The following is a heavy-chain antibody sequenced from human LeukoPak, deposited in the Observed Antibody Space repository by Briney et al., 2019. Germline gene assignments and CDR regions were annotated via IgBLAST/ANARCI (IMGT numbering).Heavy chain of an antibody. Sequence: GGSLRLSCAASGFTFSDHYMDWVRQAPGKGLEWVSAISNSGGSTYYADSVKGRFTISRDNSKNTLYQQMNSLRAEDTAVYYCATHPRDLLLQENWGQGTLVTVSS. V-gene: IGHV3-23*01. CDR2: ISNSGGST. CDR3: ATHPRDLLLQEN. CDR1: GFTFSDHY. D-gene: IGHD1-26*01. J-gene: IGHJ4*02.